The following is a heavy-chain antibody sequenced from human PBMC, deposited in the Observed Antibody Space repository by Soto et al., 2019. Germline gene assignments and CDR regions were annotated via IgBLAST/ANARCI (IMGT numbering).Heavy chain of an antibody. CDR2: IYYSEST. D-gene: IGHD1-20*01. CDR3: ARQRARTNAAYNF. V-gene: IGHV4-39*01. J-gene: IGHJ4*02. CDR1: GDSISSSTFY. Sequence: SETLSLTCIXSGDSISSSTFYWGWIRQPPGKGLEWIGSIYYSESTYYSPSLKSRVTISVDTSKNQFSLKPTSVTAADTAVYYCARQRARTNAAYNFWGQGTLVTVSS.